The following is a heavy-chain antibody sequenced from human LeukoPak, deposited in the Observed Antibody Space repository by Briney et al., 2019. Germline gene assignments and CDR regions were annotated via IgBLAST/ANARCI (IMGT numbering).Heavy chain of an antibody. CDR1: GFTFSSYG. Sequence: GGSLRLSCAASGFTFSSYGMHWVRQAPGKGLEWVAVIWYDGSNKYYADSVKGRFTISRDNSKNTLYLQVNSLRAEDTAVYYCARGTNYYDSSGSFDYWGQGTLVTVSS. J-gene: IGHJ4*02. D-gene: IGHD3-22*01. CDR3: ARGTNYYDSSGSFDY. V-gene: IGHV3-33*01. CDR2: IWYDGSNK.